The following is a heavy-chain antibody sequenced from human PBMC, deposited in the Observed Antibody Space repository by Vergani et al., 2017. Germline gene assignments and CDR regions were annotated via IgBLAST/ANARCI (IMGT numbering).Heavy chain of an antibody. CDR1: GFSFSGYW. D-gene: IGHD5-12*01. V-gene: IGHV3-74*02. Sequence: EVQLLESGGGLVQPGGSLRLSCEGSGFSFSGYWMHWVRQSPEKGLVWVSRIKSDGSITNYADSVKGRFTISRDNAKNTLYLEMNSLRGDDTAIYYCVRARCSGPCFMSNWFDSWGQGTLVTVSS. CDR2: IKSDGSIT. CDR3: VRARCSGPCFMSNWFDS. J-gene: IGHJ5*01.